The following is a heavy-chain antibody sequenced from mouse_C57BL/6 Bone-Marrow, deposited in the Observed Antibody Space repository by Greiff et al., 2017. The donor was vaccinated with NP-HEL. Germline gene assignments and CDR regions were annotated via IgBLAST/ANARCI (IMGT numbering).Heavy chain of an antibody. CDR3: ADWDGGNYFDY. CDR2: IYPRSGNT. J-gene: IGHJ2*01. V-gene: IGHV1-81*01. D-gene: IGHD4-1*01. Sequence: QVQLKQSGAELARPGASVKLSCKASGYTFTSYGISWVKQRTGQGLEWIGEIYPRSGNTYYNEKFKGKATLTADKSSSTAYMELRSLTSEDSAVYFCADWDGGNYFDYWGQGTTLTVSS. CDR1: GYTFTSYG.